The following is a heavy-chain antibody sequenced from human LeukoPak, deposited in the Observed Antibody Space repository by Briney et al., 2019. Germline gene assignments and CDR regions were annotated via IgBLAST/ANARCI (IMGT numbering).Heavy chain of an antibody. CDR1: GGSFSGYY. CDR2: INHSGST. J-gene: IGHJ6*02. V-gene: IGHV4-34*01. D-gene: IGHD6-19*01. CDR3: ARGDIAVAGTGGDYYYYYVMDV. Sequence: SETLSLTCAVYGGSFSGYYWSWIRQPPGKGLERIGEINHSGSTNYNPSLKSRVTISVDTSKNQFSLNLTSVTAADTAVYYCARGDIAVAGTGGDYYYYYVMDVWGQGTTVTVSS.